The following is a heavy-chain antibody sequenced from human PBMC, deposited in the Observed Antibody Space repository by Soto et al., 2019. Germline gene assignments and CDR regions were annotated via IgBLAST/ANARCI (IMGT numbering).Heavy chain of an antibody. CDR3: AKDRDGAAAGPTKFYGMDV. D-gene: IGHD6-13*01. V-gene: IGHV3-23*01. J-gene: IGHJ6*02. CDR2: ISGSGDST. Sequence: EVQLLESGGGLVQPGGSLRLSCAASEFTFSSYAMSWVRQAPGKGLEWVSVISGSGDSTYYADSVRGRFTISRDNSKNTLYLQMNSLRAEDTAVYYCAKDRDGAAAGPTKFYGMDVWGQGTTVTVSS. CDR1: EFTFSSYA.